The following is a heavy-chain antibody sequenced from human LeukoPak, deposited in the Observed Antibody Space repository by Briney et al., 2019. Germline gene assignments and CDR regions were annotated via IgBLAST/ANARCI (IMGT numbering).Heavy chain of an antibody. D-gene: IGHD3-10*01. J-gene: IGHJ6*02. CDR1: GFTFSSYG. V-gene: IGHV3-33*01. CDR3: AREMGILWFGELLKYYYYYGMDV. Sequence: GGSLRLSCAASGFTFSSYGMHWVRQAPGKGLEWVAVIWYDGSNKYYADSVKGRFTISRDNSKNTLYLQMNSLRAEDTAVYYCAREMGILWFGELLKYYYYYGMDVWGQGTTVTVSS. CDR2: IWYDGSNK.